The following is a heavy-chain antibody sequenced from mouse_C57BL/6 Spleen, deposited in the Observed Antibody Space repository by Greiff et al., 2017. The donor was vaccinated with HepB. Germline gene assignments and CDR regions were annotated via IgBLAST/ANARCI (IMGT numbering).Heavy chain of an antibody. CDR1: GYAFSSSW. J-gene: IGHJ2*01. CDR3: ARTDGYYGYNDD. Sequence: QVQLQQSGPELVKPGASVKISCKASGYAFSSSWMNWVKQRPGKGLEWIGRIYPGDGDTNYNGKFKGKATLTADKSSSTAYMQLSSQTSEDSAVYFCARTDGYYGYNDDWGQGTTLTVSS. D-gene: IGHD2-3*01. CDR2: IYPGDGDT. V-gene: IGHV1-82*01.